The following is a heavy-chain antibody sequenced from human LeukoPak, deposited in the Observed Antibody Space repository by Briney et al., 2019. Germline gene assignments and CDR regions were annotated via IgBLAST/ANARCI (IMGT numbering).Heavy chain of an antibody. CDR3: ARRERQSANYYYFDY. CDR2: ISGSTSAV. D-gene: IGHD4/OR15-4a*01. Sequence: GRSLRLSCAASGFTFSSYGMHWVRQAPGKGLEWVSYISGSTSAVYYADSVRGRFTISRDNAKNSLYLQMNSLRDDDTAVYYCARRERQSANYYYFDYWGQGTLVTVSS. CDR1: GFTFSSYG. V-gene: IGHV3-48*02. J-gene: IGHJ4*02.